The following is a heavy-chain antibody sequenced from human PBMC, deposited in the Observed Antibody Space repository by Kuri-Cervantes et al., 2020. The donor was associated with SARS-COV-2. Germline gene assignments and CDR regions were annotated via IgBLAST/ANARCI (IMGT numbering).Heavy chain of an antibody. CDR3: ARYNYGDYVDAFDI. CDR2: IYPSGST. Sequence: SETLSLTCAVYGGSFSSYYWSWIRQPAGKGLEWIGRIYPSGSTNYNPSLKSRVTMPVDTSKNQLSPKLSSVTAADTAVYYCARYNYGDYVDAFDIWGQGTMVTVSS. J-gene: IGHJ3*02. D-gene: IGHD4-17*01. V-gene: IGHV4-59*10. CDR1: GGSFSSYY.